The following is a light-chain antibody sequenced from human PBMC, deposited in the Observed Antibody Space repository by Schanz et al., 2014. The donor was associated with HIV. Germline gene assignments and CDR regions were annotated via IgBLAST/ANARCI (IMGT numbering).Light chain of an antibody. V-gene: IGLV2-23*02. J-gene: IGLJ1*01. CDR3: QSYDNSLTAYV. CDR1: SSDVGSYNL. Sequence: QSALTQPASVSGSPGQSITISCTGTSSDVGSYNLVSWYQQHPGKAPKLMIYDVTKRPSGVPARFSGSKSGNTASLTVSGLQADDEADYYCQSYDNSLTAYVFGAGTKLTVL. CDR2: DVT.